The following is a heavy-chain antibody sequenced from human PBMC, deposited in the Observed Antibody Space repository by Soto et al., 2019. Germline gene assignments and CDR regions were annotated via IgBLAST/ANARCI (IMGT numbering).Heavy chain of an antibody. CDR1: GGSFSGYY. CDR3: AREDFWSGYYLSTWVTNGMDV. J-gene: IGHJ6*02. Sequence: SETLSLTCAVYGGSFSGYYWSWIRQPPGKGLEWIGEINHSGSTNYNPSLKSRVTISVDTSKNQFSLKLSSVTAADTAVYYCAREDFWSGYYLSTWVTNGMDVWGQGTTVTVSS. CDR2: INHSGST. D-gene: IGHD3-3*01. V-gene: IGHV4-34*01.